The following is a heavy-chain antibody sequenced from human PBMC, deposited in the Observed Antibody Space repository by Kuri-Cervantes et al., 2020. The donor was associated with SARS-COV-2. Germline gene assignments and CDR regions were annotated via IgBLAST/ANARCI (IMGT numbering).Heavy chain of an antibody. CDR1: GGSISSYY. CDR2: INHSGST. CDR3: ARRPLGFDI. Sequence: GSLRLSCTVSGGSISSYYWSWIRQPPGKGLEWIGEINHSGSTNYNPSLKSRVTISVDTSKNQFSLKLSSVTAADTAVYYCARRPLGFDIWGQGTMVTVSS. D-gene: IGHD6-25*01. J-gene: IGHJ3*02. V-gene: IGHV4-34*01.